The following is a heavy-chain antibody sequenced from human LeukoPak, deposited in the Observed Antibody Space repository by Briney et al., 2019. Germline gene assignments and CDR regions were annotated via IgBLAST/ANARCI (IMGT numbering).Heavy chain of an antibody. CDR1: GYTFTGYY. V-gene: IGHV1-2*02. J-gene: IGHJ3*02. CDR2: INPNSGGT. CDR3: AREGYYYGSGSSYRSGAFDT. Sequence: GASVKVSCKASGYTFTGYYMHWVRQAPGQGLEWMGWINPNSGGTNYAQKFQGRVTMTGDTSISTAYMELSRLRSDDTAVYYCAREGYYYGSGSSYRSGAFDTWGQGTMVTVSS. D-gene: IGHD3-10*01.